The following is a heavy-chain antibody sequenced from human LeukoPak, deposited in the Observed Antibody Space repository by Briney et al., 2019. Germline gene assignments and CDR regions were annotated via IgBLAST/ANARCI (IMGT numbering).Heavy chain of an antibody. D-gene: IGHD1-26*01. CDR1: GFTFSSYA. CDR3: AKGYSGSYSEFSS. J-gene: IGHJ4*02. CDR2: ISWNSGSI. Sequence: GGSLRLSCAASGFTFSSYAMHWVRQAPGKGLEWVSGISWNSGSIGYADSVKGRFTISRDNAKNSLYLQMNSLRAEDTALYYCAKGYSGSYSEFSSWGQGTLVTVSS. V-gene: IGHV3-9*01.